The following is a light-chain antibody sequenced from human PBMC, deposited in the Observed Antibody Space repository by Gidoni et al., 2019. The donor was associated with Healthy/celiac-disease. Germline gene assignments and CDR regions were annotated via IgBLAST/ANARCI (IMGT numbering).Light chain of an antibody. V-gene: IGKV3-11*01. J-gene: IGKJ4*01. CDR1: PSVSSY. CDR2: HTY. CDR3: QQRYHWPALT. Sequence: EIVLTQSPATLSLSPGERATLSCRASPSVSSYLAWYQQKPGQAPRLLIYHTYNRATGIPARFRGSGSGTDFTLTISSLEPEDFAVYYCQQRYHWPALTFGRGTKVDVK.